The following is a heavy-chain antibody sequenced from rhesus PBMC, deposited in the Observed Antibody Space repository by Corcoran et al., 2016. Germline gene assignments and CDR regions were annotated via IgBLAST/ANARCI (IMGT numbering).Heavy chain of an antibody. CDR3: VKSRGPFGYSDDY. D-gene: IGHD1-1*01. Sequence: EVRLVETGGGLVQPGGSLRLSCAGSGFSFSTYGRMWGRRAPGKGLVGVSGITSSGGGTYSADSVKGRFSISRDNSKNTLSLQMNSLRPEDTAVYYCVKSRGPFGYSDDYWGQGVLVTVSS. V-gene: IGHV3S5*01. CDR2: ITSSGGGT. J-gene: IGHJ4*01. CDR1: GFSFSTYG.